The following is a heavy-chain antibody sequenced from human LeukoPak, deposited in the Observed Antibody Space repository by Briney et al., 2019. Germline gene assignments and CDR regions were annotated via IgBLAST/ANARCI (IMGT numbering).Heavy chain of an antibody. CDR2: INTDGSTT. V-gene: IGHV3-74*01. D-gene: IGHD7-27*01. Sequence: PGGSLRLPCAASGFTFSNYWMHWVRQAPGKGLVWVSLINTDGSTTSYADSVKGRFTISRDNAKDTLYLQLNSLRAEDTAVYYCARQLTAESYWGQGTLVTVSS. J-gene: IGHJ4*02. CDR1: GFTFSNYW. CDR3: ARQLTAESY.